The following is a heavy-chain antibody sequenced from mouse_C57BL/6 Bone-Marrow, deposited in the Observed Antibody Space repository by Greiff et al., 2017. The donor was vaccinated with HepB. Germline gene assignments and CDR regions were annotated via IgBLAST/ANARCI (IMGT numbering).Heavy chain of an antibody. CDR2: ISNGGNTL. Sequence: EVKLMESGGGLVQPGGSRKLSCAASGFTFSHFGMHWVRQAPEKGLEWVAFISNGGNTLYYADTLKGRFTISRDNPRNTLFLQMTSLRSEDTAIYYCVRGDNWGQGTTLTGSS. J-gene: IGHJ2*01. CDR3: VRGDN. V-gene: IGHV5-17*02. CDR1: GFTFSHFG.